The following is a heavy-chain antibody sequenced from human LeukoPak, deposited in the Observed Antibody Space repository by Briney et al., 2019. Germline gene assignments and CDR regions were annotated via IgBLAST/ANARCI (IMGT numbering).Heavy chain of an antibody. D-gene: IGHD5-18*01. CDR1: GYTFTSYD. CDR2: MNPNSGNT. V-gene: IGHV1-8*03. J-gene: IGHJ6*03. Sequence: ASVKVSCKASGYTFTSYDINWVRQATGQGLEWMGWMNPNSGNTGYAQKFQGRVTITRNTSISTAYMELSSLRSEDTAAYYCAREVDTATAYYMDVWGKGTTVTVSS. CDR3: AREVDTATAYYMDV.